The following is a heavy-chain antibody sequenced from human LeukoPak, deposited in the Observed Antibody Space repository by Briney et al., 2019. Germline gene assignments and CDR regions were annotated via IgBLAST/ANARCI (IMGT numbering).Heavy chain of an antibody. D-gene: IGHD2-15*01. CDR2: INPNSGGT. CDR3: AREGCSGGSCYTRRPYYYYYMDV. V-gene: IGHV1-2*02. J-gene: IGHJ6*03. Sequence: ASVKVSCKASGYTFTGYYMHWVRQAPGQGLEWMGWINPNSGGTSYAQKFQGRVTMTRDMSTSTIYMELSSLRSEDTAVYYCAREGCSGGSCYTRRPYYYYYMDVWGKGTTVTVSS. CDR1: GYTFTGYY.